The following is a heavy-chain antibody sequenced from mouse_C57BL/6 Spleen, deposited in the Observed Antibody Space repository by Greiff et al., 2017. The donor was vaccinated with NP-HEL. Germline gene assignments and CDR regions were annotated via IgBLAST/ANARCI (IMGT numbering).Heavy chain of an antibody. CDR2: IYPSDSET. D-gene: IGHD1-1*01. CDR1: GYTFTSYW. J-gene: IGHJ2*01. CDR3: ARDYGRGFDY. Sequence: QVQLQQSGAELVRPGSSVKLSCKASGYTFTSYWMDWVKQRPGQGLEWIGNIYPSDSETHYNQKFKDKATLTVDKSSSTAYMQLSSLTSEDSAVYYCARDYGRGFDYWGQGTTLTVSS. V-gene: IGHV1-61*01.